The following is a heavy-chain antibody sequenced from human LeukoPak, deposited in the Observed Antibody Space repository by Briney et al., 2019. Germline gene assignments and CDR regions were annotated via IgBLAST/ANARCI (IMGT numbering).Heavy chain of an antibody. V-gene: IGHV4-59*01. Sequence: SETLSLTCTVSGGSISSYYWSWVRQPPGKGLEWIGYIYYSGSTNYNPTLKSRVTISIDTSKNQFSLKLSTVTAADTAVYYCARGGSSGWLDYWGQGTLVTVS. J-gene: IGHJ4*02. D-gene: IGHD6-19*01. CDR1: GGSISSYY. CDR2: IYYSGST. CDR3: ARGGSSGWLDY.